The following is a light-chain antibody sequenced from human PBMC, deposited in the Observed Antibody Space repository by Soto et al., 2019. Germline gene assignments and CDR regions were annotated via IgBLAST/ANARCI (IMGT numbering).Light chain of an antibody. V-gene: IGLV2-18*02. Sequence: HSALTQPPSVSGSPGQSVTISCTGTSSDVGSYNRVSWYQQPPGTAPKLMIYEVSNRPSGVPDRFSGSKSGNTASLTISGLQAEDEADYYCSSYTSSSTFVVFGGGTKVTVL. J-gene: IGLJ2*01. CDR2: EVS. CDR1: SSDVGSYNR. CDR3: SSYTSSSTFVV.